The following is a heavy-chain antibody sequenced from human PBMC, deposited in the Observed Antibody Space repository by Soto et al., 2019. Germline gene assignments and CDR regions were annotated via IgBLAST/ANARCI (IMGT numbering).Heavy chain of an antibody. V-gene: IGHV3-21*01. CDR3: ARAFGDAYNFDY. J-gene: IGHJ4*02. CDR2: ISSSSSYI. Sequence: GGSLRLSCAASGFTFSSYSMNWVRQAPGKGLEWVSSISSSSSYIYYADSVKGRFTISRDNAKNSLYLQMNSLRAEDTAVYYCARAFGDAYNFDYWGQGTLVTVSS. CDR1: GFTFSSYS. D-gene: IGHD2-21*02.